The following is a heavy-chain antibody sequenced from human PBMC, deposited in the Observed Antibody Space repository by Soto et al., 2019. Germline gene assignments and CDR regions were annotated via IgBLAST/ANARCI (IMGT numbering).Heavy chain of an antibody. Sequence: SGPTLVNPTQTLTLTCTFSGFSLSTSGMCVSWIRQPPGKALEWLALIDWDDDKYYSTSLKTRLTISKDTSKNQVVLTMTNMDPVDTATYYCARIQQAAGAYYYYGMDVWGQGTTVTVSS. CDR3: ARIQQAAGAYYYYGMDV. V-gene: IGHV2-70*01. CDR1: GFSLSTSGMC. D-gene: IGHD6-13*01. J-gene: IGHJ6*02. CDR2: IDWDDDK.